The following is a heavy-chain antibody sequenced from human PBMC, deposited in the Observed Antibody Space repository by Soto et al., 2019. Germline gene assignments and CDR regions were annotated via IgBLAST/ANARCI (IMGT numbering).Heavy chain of an antibody. CDR2: IYYSGST. V-gene: IGHV4-59*01. CDR3: ARSVRGVSDY. J-gene: IGHJ4*02. D-gene: IGHD3-10*02. CDR1: GGSISSYY. Sequence: PSETLSLTCTVSGGSISSYYWSWIRQPPGKGLEWIGYIYYSGSTNYNPSLKSRVTISVDTSKNQFSLKLSSVTAADTAVYYCARSVRGVSDYWGQGTLVTVSS.